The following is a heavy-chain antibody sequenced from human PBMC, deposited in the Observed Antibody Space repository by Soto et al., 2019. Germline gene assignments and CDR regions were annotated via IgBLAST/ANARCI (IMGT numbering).Heavy chain of an antibody. CDR1: GGSFSGYY. CDR3: ARGFRGYCSGGSCYSAGFGNWFDP. D-gene: IGHD2-15*01. CDR2: INHSGST. Sequence: PSETLSLTCAVYGGSFSGYYWSWIRQPPGKGLEWIGEINHSGSTNYNPSLKSRVTISVDTSKNQFSLKLSSVTAADTAVYYCARGFRGYCSGGSCYSAGFGNWFDPWGQGTLVTVSS. J-gene: IGHJ5*02. V-gene: IGHV4-34*01.